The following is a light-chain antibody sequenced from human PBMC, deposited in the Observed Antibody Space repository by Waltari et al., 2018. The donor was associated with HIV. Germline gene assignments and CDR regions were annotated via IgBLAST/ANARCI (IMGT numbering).Light chain of an antibody. CDR3: QSFDSGLTAVV. Sequence: QSVLTQPPSVSGAPGQRVSISCTGSSSNLGAGFDAQWYQQLPGAAPRLLICDNTSRTAGVPGRFSGSRSGTSASLAITGLQADDEADYYCQSFDSGLTAVVFGGGTKLTVL. CDR2: DNT. CDR1: SSNLGAGFD. J-gene: IGLJ2*01. V-gene: IGLV1-40*01.